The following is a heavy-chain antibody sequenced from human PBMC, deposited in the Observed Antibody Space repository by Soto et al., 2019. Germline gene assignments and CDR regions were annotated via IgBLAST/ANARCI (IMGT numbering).Heavy chain of an antibody. CDR3: ARYLETYYYYYGMDV. V-gene: IGHV5-51*01. CDR1: GYSFTSYW. Sequence: SGESLKISCKGSGYSFTSYWIGWVRQMPGKGLEWMGIIYPGDSDTRYSPSFQGQVTISADKSISTAYLQWSSLKASDTAMYYCARYLETYYYYYGMDVWGQGTTVTVSS. J-gene: IGHJ6*02. CDR2: IYPGDSDT.